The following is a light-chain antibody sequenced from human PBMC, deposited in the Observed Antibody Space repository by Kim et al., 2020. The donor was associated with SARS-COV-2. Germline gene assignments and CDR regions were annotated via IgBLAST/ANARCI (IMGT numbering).Light chain of an antibody. Sequence: DIQMTQSPSSLSASVGDRVTITCRASQSVSTYLNWYQQKSGTAPKLLIYAASTLQSGVPSRFSGSGSGTDFTLTIITLQPEDFATYYCQQSYSTPRTFGQGTKVDIK. CDR3: QQSYSTPRT. V-gene: IGKV1-39*01. CDR1: QSVSTY. CDR2: AAS. J-gene: IGKJ1*01.